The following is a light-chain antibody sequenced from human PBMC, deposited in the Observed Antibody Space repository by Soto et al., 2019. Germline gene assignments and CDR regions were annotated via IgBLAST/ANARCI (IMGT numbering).Light chain of an antibody. Sequence: QSALTQPASVSGSPGQSITISCTGTGSDIGSYNFVSWYQHHPGKAPKLMIYEVSNRPSGVSDRFSGSKSDNTASLSISGLQDEDEGDYYCYSYTSSSTYVFGTGTKLTVL. CDR2: EVS. V-gene: IGLV2-14*01. CDR3: YSYTSSSTYV. J-gene: IGLJ1*01. CDR1: GSDIGSYNF.